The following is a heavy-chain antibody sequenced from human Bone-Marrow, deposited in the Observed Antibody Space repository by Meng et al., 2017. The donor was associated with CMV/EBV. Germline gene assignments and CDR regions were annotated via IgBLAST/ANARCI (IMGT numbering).Heavy chain of an antibody. CDR3: AREGDTAMVYYYHHGMDF. J-gene: IGHJ6*04. V-gene: IGHV1-2*02. CDR1: GYTFTGYY. Sequence: ASVKVSCKASGYTFTGYYMHWVRQAPGQGLEWMGWINPNSGGTNYAQKFQGRVTMTRDTSISTASMELSRLISDDTAVYYCAREGDTAMVYYYHHGMDFCGEGTTVAVSS. CDR2: INPNSGGT. D-gene: IGHD5-18*01.